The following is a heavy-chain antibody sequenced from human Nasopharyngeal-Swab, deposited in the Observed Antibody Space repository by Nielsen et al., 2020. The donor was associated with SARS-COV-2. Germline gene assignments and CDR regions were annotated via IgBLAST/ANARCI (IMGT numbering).Heavy chain of an antibody. J-gene: IGHJ6*02. CDR3: AKDMLAVAANYYYYYGMDV. D-gene: IGHD6-19*01. CDR1: GFTFSSYW. Sequence: GESLKISCAASGFTFSSYWMSWVRQAPGKGLEWVANIKQDGSEKYYVDSVKGRFTISRDNAKNSLYLQMNSLRAEDTALYYCAKDMLAVAANYYYYYGMDVWGQGTTVTVSS. V-gene: IGHV3-7*03. CDR2: IKQDGSEK.